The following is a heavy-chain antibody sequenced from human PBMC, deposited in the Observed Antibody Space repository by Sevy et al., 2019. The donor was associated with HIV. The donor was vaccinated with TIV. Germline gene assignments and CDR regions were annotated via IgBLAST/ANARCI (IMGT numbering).Heavy chain of an antibody. D-gene: IGHD3-9*01. CDR2: ISSSGSTI. Sequence: GESLKISCAASGFTFSDYYMSWIRQAPGKGLEWVSYISSSGSTIYYADSVKGRFTISRDNAKNSLYLQMNSLRAEDTAGYYCAGRPDEYYDILTGLNAFDIWGQGTMVTVSS. CDR3: AGRPDEYYDILTGLNAFDI. V-gene: IGHV3-11*04. J-gene: IGHJ3*02. CDR1: GFTFSDYY.